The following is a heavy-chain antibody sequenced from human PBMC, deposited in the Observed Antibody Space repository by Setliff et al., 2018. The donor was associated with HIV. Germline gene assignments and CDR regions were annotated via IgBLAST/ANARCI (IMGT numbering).Heavy chain of an antibody. Sequence: ASVKVSCKASGYTFTSHYIHWVRQAPGQGLEWMGWINVNNDATNYAQKFQGRVSMTRDTSISTAYMELRSLTSDDTAVYYCARPQAVAGIIPYFDYWGQGTLVTVSS. J-gene: IGHJ4*02. V-gene: IGHV1-2*02. CDR2: INVNNDAT. CDR1: GYTFTSHY. D-gene: IGHD6-19*01. CDR3: ARPQAVAGIIPYFDY.